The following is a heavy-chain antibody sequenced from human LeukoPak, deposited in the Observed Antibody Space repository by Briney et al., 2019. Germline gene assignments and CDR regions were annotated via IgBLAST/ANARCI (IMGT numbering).Heavy chain of an antibody. D-gene: IGHD3-10*01. CDR1: GGTFSSYA. J-gene: IGHJ4*02. CDR3: ARDSGEVPDY. Sequence: SVKVSCKASGGTFSSYAISWVRQAPGQGLEWMGGIIPIFGTANYAQKFQGRVTITADKSTSTAYMELSRLRSDDTAVYYCARDSGEVPDYWGQGTLVTVSS. V-gene: IGHV1-69*06. CDR2: IIPIFGTA.